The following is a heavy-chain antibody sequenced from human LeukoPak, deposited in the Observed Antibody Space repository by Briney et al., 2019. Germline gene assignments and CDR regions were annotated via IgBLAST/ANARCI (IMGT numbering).Heavy chain of an antibody. CDR2: ISASGGGT. V-gene: IGHV3-23*01. Sequence: GGSLRLSCAASGFPFSSYAMNWVRQAPGKGLEWVASISASGGGTYYADAVKGRLTISKDNSKSTLYLQMNSLRAEDTAVYYCAKPLSAVTSGCWGQGTLVTVSS. D-gene: IGHD4-17*01. CDR3: AKPLSAVTSGC. J-gene: IGHJ4*02. CDR1: GFPFSSYA.